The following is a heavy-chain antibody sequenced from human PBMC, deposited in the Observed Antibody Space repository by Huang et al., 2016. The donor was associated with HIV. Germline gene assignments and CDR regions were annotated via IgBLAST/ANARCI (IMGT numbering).Heavy chain of an antibody. CDR2: IRTNTGNP. CDR1: GYSFTHYG. CDR3: ARDSPYGSGRYCPLDF. J-gene: IGHJ4*02. Sequence: QVQLVPSGSELKKPGASVKVSCKASGYSFTHYGLNWVRQAPGQGLEWMGWIRTNTGNPNDAQGFTGRFVFSVNISVTTAYLEINSLKAEDTAVYYCARDSPYGSGRYCPLDFWGQGTLVTVSS. V-gene: IGHV7-4-1*02. D-gene: IGHD3-10*01.